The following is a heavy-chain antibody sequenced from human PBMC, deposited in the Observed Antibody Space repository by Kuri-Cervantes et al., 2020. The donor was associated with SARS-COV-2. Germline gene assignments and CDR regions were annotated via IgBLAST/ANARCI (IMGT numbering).Heavy chain of an antibody. CDR1: GGSFSGYY. CDR2: INHSGST. J-gene: IGHJ4*02. CDR3: ARLQSIAASFDY. Sequence: SQTLSLTCAVYGGSFSGYYWSWIRQPPGKGLEWIGEINHSGSTNYNPSLKSRVTISVDTSKNQFSLKLSSVTAADTAVYYCARLQSIAASFDYWGQGTLVTVSS. V-gene: IGHV4-34*01. D-gene: IGHD6-6*01.